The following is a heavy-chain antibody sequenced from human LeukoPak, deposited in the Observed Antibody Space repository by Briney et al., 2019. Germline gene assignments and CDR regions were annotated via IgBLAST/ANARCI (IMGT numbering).Heavy chain of an antibody. CDR2: IKEDGSKK. V-gene: IGHV3-7*03. D-gene: IGHD3-22*01. CDR3: ATPLDYRDSSGFHQGGD. J-gene: IGHJ4*02. CDR1: GFTFSGHW. Sequence: GGSLRLSCAASGFTFSGHWMTWVRQAPGKGLEWVANIKEDGSKKNYVDSVKGRFTISRDNAKNSLYLQMTSLRAEDTAMYYCATPLDYRDSSGFHQGGDWGQGTLVTVSS.